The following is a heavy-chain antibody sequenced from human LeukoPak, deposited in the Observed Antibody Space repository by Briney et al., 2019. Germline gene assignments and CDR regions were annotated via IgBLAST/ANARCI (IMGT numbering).Heavy chain of an antibody. CDR2: ISAYNGNT. V-gene: IGHV1-18*01. Sequence: ASVKVSCKASGYTFTSYGISWVRQAPGQGLEWMGWISAYNGNTKYAQKLQGRVTMTTDTSTSTAYMGLRSLRSDDTAVYYCAREDQLLYANWFDPWGQGTPVTVSS. CDR1: GYTFTSYG. CDR3: AREDQLLYANWFDP. J-gene: IGHJ5*02. D-gene: IGHD2-2*02.